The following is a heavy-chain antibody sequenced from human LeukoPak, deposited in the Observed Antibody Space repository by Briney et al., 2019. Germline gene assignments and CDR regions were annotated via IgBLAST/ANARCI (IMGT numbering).Heavy chain of an antibody. Sequence: GESLKISCKGSGYSFTSYWIGWVRQMPGKGLEWMGTIYPGDSDTRYSPSFQGQVTISADKSISTAYLQWGSLKASDTAMYYCARRVSSGYYYSIPSNWFDPWGQGTLVTVSS. J-gene: IGHJ5*02. CDR3: ARRVSSGYYYSIPSNWFDP. CDR1: GYSFTSYW. D-gene: IGHD3-22*01. V-gene: IGHV5-51*01. CDR2: IYPGDSDT.